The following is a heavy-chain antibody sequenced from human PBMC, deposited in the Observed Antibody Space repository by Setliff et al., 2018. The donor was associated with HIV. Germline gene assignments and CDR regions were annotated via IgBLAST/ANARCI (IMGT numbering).Heavy chain of an antibody. CDR3: ARDPGQWLVKGGMDV. V-gene: IGHV4-59*11. CDR1: GGSISSHY. J-gene: IGHJ6*02. CDR2: IYYSGAT. D-gene: IGHD6-19*01. Sequence: NPSETLSLTCTVSGGSISSHYWSWIRQPPGKGLEWIGFIYYSGATRYNPDLKSRVTISLDTSKNQFSLRLISVTAADTAIYYCARDPGQWLVKGGMDVWGQGIAVTVSS.